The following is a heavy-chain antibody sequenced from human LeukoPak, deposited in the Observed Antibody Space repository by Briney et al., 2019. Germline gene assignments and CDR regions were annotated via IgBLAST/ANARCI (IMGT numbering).Heavy chain of an antibody. CDR3: AKYRGSYPYYFDY. Sequence: PSETLSLTCVVSGGSISPYYWSWIRQSPGKGLEWIGYIDPSGSASYNPSLKSRVTIFVDTSKNLFSLILTSVTAADTAVYSCAKYRGSYPYYFDYWGQGTLVTVSS. CDR1: GGSISPYY. D-gene: IGHD1-26*01. V-gene: IGHV4-4*08. J-gene: IGHJ4*02. CDR2: IDPSGSA.